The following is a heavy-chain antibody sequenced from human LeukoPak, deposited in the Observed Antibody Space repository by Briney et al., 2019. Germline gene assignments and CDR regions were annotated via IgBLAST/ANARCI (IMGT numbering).Heavy chain of an antibody. CDR3: ARDPYYYDSSGSPLQLSRFDY. Sequence: ASVKVSCKASGYTFSDYYIHWVRQAPGQGLEWVGWINPKTGGTDYAQRFQGSVTMTRDTSINTAYMELNRLKFDDTAVFYCARDPYYYDSSGSPLQLSRFDYWGQGTLVTVSS. CDR1: GYTFSDYY. V-gene: IGHV1-2*02. J-gene: IGHJ4*02. D-gene: IGHD3-22*01. CDR2: INPKTGGT.